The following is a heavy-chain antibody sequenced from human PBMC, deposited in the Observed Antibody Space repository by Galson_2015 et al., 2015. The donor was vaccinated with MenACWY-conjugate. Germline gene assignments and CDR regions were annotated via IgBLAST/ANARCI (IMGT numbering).Heavy chain of an antibody. CDR1: GFTFSSYW. CDR3: SRLTPYGYSYGEPYYFDY. D-gene: IGHD5-18*01. CDR2: FNSDGTT. J-gene: IGHJ4*02. V-gene: IGHV3-49*04. Sequence: SLRLSCAASGFTFSSYWVDWVRQAPGKGLVWISRFNSDGTTEYAASVKGRFTISRDDSKSIAYLQMNSLEAEDTAVYHCSRLTPYGYSYGEPYYFDYWGQGTLVTVSS.